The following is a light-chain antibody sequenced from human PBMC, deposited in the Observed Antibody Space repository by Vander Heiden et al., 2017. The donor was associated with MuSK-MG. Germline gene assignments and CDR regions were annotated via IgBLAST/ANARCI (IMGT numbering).Light chain of an antibody. CDR1: SSNIGSNT. Sequence: QSVLTQPPSASGTPGPRVPLSCSGSSSNIGSNTVNWYRQLPGTAPKLLIYRNNQRPSGVPDRFSGSKSGTSASLAISGLQSEDEADYYCAAWDDSRNGVVFGGGTKLTVL. V-gene: IGLV1-44*01. CDR2: RNN. J-gene: IGLJ2*01. CDR3: AAWDDSRNGVV.